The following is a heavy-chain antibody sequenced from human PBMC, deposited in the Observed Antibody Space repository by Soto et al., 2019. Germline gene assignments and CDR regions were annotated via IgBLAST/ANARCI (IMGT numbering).Heavy chain of an antibody. D-gene: IGHD6-6*01. CDR1: GYTFTGYY. J-gene: IGHJ5*02. V-gene: IGHV1-2*02. CDR2: INPNSGGT. CDR3: ARVGIAARQYNWFDP. Sequence: GASVKVSCKASGYTFTGYYMHWVRQAPGQGLEWMGWINPNSGGTNYAQKFQGRVTMTRDTSISTAYMELSRLRSDDTAVYYCARVGIAARQYNWFDPWGQGTLVTVS.